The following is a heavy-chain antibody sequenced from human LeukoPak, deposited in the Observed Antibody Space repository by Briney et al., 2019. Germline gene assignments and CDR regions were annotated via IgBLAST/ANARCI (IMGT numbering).Heavy chain of an antibody. V-gene: IGHV4-39*01. D-gene: IGHD1-26*01. CDR3: ARHEYSGSYYGLSWFDP. Sequence: PSETLSLTCTVSGGSINSYYWGWIRQPPGKGLEWIASIYYSGSTYYNPSLKSRVTISVDTSKNQLSLKLSSLTAADTAVYYCARHEYSGSYYGLSWFDPWGQGTLVTVSS. J-gene: IGHJ5*02. CDR2: IYYSGST. CDR1: GGSINSYY.